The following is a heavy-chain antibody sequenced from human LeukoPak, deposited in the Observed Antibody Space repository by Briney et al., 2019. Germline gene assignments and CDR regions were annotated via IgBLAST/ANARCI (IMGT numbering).Heavy chain of an antibody. CDR3: ARVGVGATLYYFDY. V-gene: IGHV3-11*01. D-gene: IGHD1-26*01. Sequence: GGSLRLSCAASGFTFSDYYMSWIRQAPGKGLEWVSYIRSSSANIYYADSAKGRFTISRDNAKNSLYLQMNSLRAEGTAVYYCARVGVGATLYYFDYWGQGTLVTVSS. CDR2: IRSSSANI. J-gene: IGHJ4*02. CDR1: GFTFSDYY.